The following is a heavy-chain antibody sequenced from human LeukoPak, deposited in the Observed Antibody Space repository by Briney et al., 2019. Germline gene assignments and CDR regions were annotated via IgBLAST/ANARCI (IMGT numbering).Heavy chain of an antibody. CDR1: GFTFSDYY. D-gene: IGHD2-15*01. J-gene: IGHJ6*03. Sequence: GGSLRLSCAASGFTFSDYYMSWIRQAPGKGLEWVSYISSSGSTIYYADSVKGRFTISRDNAKNSLYLQMNSLRAEDTALYYCARGVSRLPNYYYYMDVWGKGTTVTVSS. V-gene: IGHV3-11*01. CDR3: ARGVSRLPNYYYYMDV. CDR2: ISSSGSTI.